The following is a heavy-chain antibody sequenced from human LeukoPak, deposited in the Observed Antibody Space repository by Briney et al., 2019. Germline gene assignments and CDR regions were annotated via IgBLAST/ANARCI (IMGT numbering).Heavy chain of an antibody. D-gene: IGHD2-15*01. Sequence: ASVKVSCKASGYTFTSYYMPWVRQAPGQGLEWMGIINPSGGSTSYAQKFQGSVTMTRDTSTSTVYRELGSLRSEDTAVYYCARGYCSGGSCYDWFYPWGQGTLVTVSS. CDR2: INPSGGST. J-gene: IGHJ5*02. CDR3: ARGYCSGGSCYDWFYP. V-gene: IGHV1-46*01. CDR1: GYTFTSYY.